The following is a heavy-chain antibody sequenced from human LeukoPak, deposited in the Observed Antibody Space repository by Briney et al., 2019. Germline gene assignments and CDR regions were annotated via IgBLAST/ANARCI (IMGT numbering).Heavy chain of an antibody. V-gene: IGHV4-39*01. D-gene: IGHD3-10*01. J-gene: IGHJ4*02. CDR2: IYYSGSS. Sequence: SETLSLTCTVSGGSISSYYWDWIRQPPGKGLEWIGSIYYSGSSHYNPSLRSRVTVSVDTSKNQFSLKVSSVIAADTAVYYCARHVGSGRYFDSWGQGIQVTVSS. CDR3: ARHVGSGRYFDS. CDR1: GGSISSYY.